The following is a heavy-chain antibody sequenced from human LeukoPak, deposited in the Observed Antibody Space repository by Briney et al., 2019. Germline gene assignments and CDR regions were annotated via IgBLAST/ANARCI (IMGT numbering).Heavy chain of an antibody. V-gene: IGHV4-34*01. CDR3: ARGRVTMVRGVIFDP. Sequence: PSETLSLTCTVSGGSISSYYWSWIRQPPGKGLEWIGEINHSGSTNYNPSLKSRVTISVDTSKNQFSLKLSSVTAADTAVYYCARGRVTMVRGVIFDPWGQGTLVTVSS. CDR2: INHSGST. CDR1: GGSISSYY. D-gene: IGHD3-10*01. J-gene: IGHJ5*02.